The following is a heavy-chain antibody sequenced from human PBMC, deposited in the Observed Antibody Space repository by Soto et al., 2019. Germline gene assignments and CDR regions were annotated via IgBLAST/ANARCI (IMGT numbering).Heavy chain of an antibody. V-gene: IGHV3-48*01. CDR3: VREVEYCTNGVCFPYFDY. J-gene: IGHJ4*02. Sequence: GGSLRLSCGASELMLGTYSLNWVRQAPGEGLEWVSSITSSSSTMYYADSVKGRFTITRDNAKNSLYLQMNSLRAEDTAVYYCVREVEYCTNGVCFPYFDYWGQGTLVTVSS. CDR1: ELMLGTYS. D-gene: IGHD2-8*01. CDR2: ITSSSSTM.